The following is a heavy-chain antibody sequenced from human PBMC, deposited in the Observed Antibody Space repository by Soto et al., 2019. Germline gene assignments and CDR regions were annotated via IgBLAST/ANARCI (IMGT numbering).Heavy chain of an antibody. V-gene: IGHV4-59*01. D-gene: IGHD3-10*01. CDR1: GDSMTSFY. CDR3: ARAGQTVPTFDY. J-gene: IGHJ4*02. Sequence: QVQLQESGPGLLKPSETLSLTCSVSGDSMTSFYWTWVRQPPGKGLEWIGYIYYSGSTTYNPSLQSRVTMSVDTSKNQFSLKLTSLTAADTSIYYCARAGQTVPTFDYWGPGALVAVSS. CDR2: IYYSGST.